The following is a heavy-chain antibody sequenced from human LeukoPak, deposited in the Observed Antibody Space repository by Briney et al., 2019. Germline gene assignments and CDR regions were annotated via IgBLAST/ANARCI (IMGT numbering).Heavy chain of an antibody. J-gene: IGHJ4*02. CDR2: INPNSGDT. Sequence: ASVKVSCKASGYTFTSYGISWVRQAPGQGLEWMGWINPNSGDTKFAQKFQGRVTMTRDTSISTAYMDLSSLTSDDTAVYFCARGQYRYAFDYWGQGTLVTVSS. V-gene: IGHV1-2*02. CDR3: ARGQYRYAFDY. CDR1: GYTFTSYG. D-gene: IGHD5-18*01.